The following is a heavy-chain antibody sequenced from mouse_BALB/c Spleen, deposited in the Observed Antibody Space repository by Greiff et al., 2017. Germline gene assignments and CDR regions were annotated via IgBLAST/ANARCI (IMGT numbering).Heavy chain of an antibody. J-gene: IGHJ2*01. CDR3: ATYDYVGY. D-gene: IGHD2-4*01. Sequence: EVQLVESGGGLVKPGGSLKLSCAASGFTFSSYAMSWVRQTPEKRLEWVASISSGGSTYYPDSVKGRFTISRDNARNILYLQMSSLRSEDTAMYYCATYDYVGYWGQGTTLTVSS. V-gene: IGHV5-6-5*01. CDR1: GFTFSSYA. CDR2: ISSGGST.